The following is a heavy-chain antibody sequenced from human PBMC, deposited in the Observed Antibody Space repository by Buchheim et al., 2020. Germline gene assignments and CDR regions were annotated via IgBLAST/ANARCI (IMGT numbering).Heavy chain of an antibody. V-gene: IGHV3-30*02. D-gene: IGHD5-24*01. CDR3: ANREMADY. Sequence: QVQLVESGGGVVQPGRSLRLSCAASGFTFSSYGMHWVRQAPGKGLEWVAFIRYDGSNNYYADSVTGRFTISRDNSKNTLYLQMHSLRAEDTAVYYCANREMADYWGQGTL. J-gene: IGHJ4*02. CDR2: IRYDGSNN. CDR1: GFTFSSYG.